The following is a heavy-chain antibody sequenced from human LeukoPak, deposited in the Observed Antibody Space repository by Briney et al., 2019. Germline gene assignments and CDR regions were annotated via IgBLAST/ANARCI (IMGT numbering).Heavy chain of an antibody. CDR1: GFTVSDSY. D-gene: IGHD2-2*01. Sequence: GGSLRLSCAASGFTVSDSYMSWVRQAPGKELEWVSVIYNVGTTDYADSVRGRFTISRDNSKNTLYLRMNGLRPEDTAVYYCARENGYCSTTSCPFGYWGQGTLVTVSS. J-gene: IGHJ4*02. V-gene: IGHV3-66*02. CDR3: ARENGYCSTTSCPFGY. CDR2: IYNVGTT.